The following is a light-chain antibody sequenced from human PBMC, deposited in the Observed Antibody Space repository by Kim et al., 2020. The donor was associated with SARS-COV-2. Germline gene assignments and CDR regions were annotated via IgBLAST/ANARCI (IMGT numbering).Light chain of an antibody. CDR2: GAS. Sequence: SPAVVSASAVERITLYCRASQNIGYNLAWYQVRSGQAPRLLSYGASTRATSIPARFSGSGSGTDFTLTISNLQSEDFEVYYCQHAAFGGGTKLEI. CDR3: QHAA. J-gene: IGKJ4*01. V-gene: IGKV3-15*01. CDR1: QNIGYN.